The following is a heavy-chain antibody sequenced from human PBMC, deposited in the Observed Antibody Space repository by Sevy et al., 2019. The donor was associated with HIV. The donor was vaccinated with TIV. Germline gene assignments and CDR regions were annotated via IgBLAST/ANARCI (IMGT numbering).Heavy chain of an antibody. CDR1: GGSISSSSYY. V-gene: IGHV4-39*01. D-gene: IGHD3-22*01. J-gene: IGHJ2*01. Sequence: SETLSLTCTVSGGSISSSSYYWGWIRQPPGKGLEWIGSIYYSGSTYYNPSLKSRVTISVDTSKNQFSLKLSSVTAADTAVYYWARHGGERHYYDSSGYFFDLWGRGTLVTVSS. CDR3: ARHGGERHYYDSSGYFFDL. CDR2: IYYSGST.